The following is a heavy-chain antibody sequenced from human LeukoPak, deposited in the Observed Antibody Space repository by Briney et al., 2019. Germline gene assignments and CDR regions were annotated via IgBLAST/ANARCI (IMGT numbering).Heavy chain of an antibody. D-gene: IGHD3-3*01. CDR2: IRSTGSST. J-gene: IGHJ5*02. V-gene: IGHV3-11*04. CDR1: GFTFRDYY. Sequence: GGSLRLSCTASGFTFRDYYVTWIRQAPGKGLEWVSYIRSTGSSTAYADSVKGRFAISRDNPKNSLYLQMNGLRVEDTAVYYCARVYYASWSGQPLSQHWLDPWGQGTLVTVSS. CDR3: ARVYYASWSGQPLSQHWLDP.